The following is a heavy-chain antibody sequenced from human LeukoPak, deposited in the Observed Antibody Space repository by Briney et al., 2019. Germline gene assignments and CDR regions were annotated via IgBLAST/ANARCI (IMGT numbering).Heavy chain of an antibody. CDR3: ARDLSAAFDF. CDR2: ISWNSGSI. D-gene: IGHD6-19*01. J-gene: IGHJ4*02. V-gene: IGHV3-9*01. Sequence: AGGSLRLSCAASGFTFDDYAMHWVRQAPGKGLEWVSGISWNSGSIGYADSVKGRFSISRDDSKNTLFLDMSNLRVEDTALYYCARDLSAAFDFWGQGVLVTVSS. CDR1: GFTFDDYA.